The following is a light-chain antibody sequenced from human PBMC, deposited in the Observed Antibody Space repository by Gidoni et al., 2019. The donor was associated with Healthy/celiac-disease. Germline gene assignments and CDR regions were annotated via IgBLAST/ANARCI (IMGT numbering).Light chain of an antibody. Sequence: DLQLTPSPSFLSASVGDRVTITCRASQGISSYLAWYQQKPGKAPKLLIYAASTLQSGVPSRFNGSGSGTELTLTISSLQPEDFATYYCQQLNSYPRTFGQGTKVEIK. CDR2: AAS. CDR1: QGISSY. V-gene: IGKV1-9*01. J-gene: IGKJ1*01. CDR3: QQLNSYPRT.